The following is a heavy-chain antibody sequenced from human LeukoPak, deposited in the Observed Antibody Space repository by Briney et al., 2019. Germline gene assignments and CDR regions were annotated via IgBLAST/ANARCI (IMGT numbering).Heavy chain of an antibody. Sequence: SETLSLTCTASGGSISSGSYYWSWIRQPAGKGLEWIGRIYTSGSTNYNPSLKSRVTISVDTSKNQFSLKLSSVTAADTAVYYCARRYCSSTSCYGAFDYWGQGTLVTVSS. V-gene: IGHV4-61*02. D-gene: IGHD2-2*01. CDR1: GGSISSGSYY. CDR2: IYTSGST. J-gene: IGHJ4*02. CDR3: ARRYCSSTSCYGAFDY.